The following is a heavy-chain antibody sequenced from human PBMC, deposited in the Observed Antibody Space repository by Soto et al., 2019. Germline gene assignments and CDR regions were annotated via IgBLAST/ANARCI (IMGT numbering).Heavy chain of an antibody. Sequence: EVQLVESGGGLVQPGGSLRLSCAASGFTFSSYEMNWVRQAPGKGLEWVSYISSSGSTIYYADSVKGRFPISRDNAKNSLYLQMNSLRAEDTAVYYCARSGVVTAIGAFDIWGQGTMVTVSS. J-gene: IGHJ3*02. CDR3: ARSGVVTAIGAFDI. V-gene: IGHV3-48*03. D-gene: IGHD2-21*02. CDR1: GFTFSSYE. CDR2: ISSSGSTI.